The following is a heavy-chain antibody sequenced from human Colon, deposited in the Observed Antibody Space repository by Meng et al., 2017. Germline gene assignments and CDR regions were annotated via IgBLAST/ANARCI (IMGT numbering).Heavy chain of an antibody. V-gene: IGHV3-73*01. Sequence: GESLKISCAASGFVFSDSSIHWVRQASGKGLEWVGRIRSNANSFATAYAASVKGRFTISRDDSKNTAYLQMNSLEIEDTAVYYCTRHPSRNMAGVNLYYGLDIWGQGTTVTVSS. CDR2: IRSNANSFAT. CDR1: GFVFSDSS. CDR3: TRHPSRNMAGVNLYYGLDI. J-gene: IGHJ6*02. D-gene: IGHD6-19*01.